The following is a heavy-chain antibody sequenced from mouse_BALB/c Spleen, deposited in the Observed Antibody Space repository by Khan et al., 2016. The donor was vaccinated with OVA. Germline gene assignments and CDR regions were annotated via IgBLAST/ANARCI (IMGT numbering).Heavy chain of an antibody. CDR3: ARPGSSYWYFDV. D-gene: IGHD1-1*01. J-gene: IGHJ1*01. V-gene: IGHV8-12*01. Sequence: QVTLKESGPGILQPSQTLSLTCSFSGFSLSTSGMGVSWIRQPSGKGLEWLAHIYWDDDKRYNPSLKSRLTISKDTSRTQVFLKITSVDTAETATYYCARPGSSYWYFDVWGAGTTVTVSS. CDR2: IYWDDDK. CDR1: GFSLSTSGMG.